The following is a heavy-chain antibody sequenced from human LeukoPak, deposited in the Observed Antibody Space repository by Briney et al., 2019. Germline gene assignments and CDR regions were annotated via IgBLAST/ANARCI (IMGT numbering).Heavy chain of an antibody. V-gene: IGHV3-74*01. CDR2: INSDGSST. J-gene: IGHJ4*02. CDR1: GFTFSSYW. D-gene: IGHD3-10*01. Sequence: QPGGSLRLSCVASGFTFSSYWMHWVRQAPGKGLVWVSRINSDGSSTSYADSVKGQLTISRDNAKNTLYLQMNSLRAEDTAVYYCARSEYSFDYWGQGTLVTVSS. CDR3: ARSEYSFDY.